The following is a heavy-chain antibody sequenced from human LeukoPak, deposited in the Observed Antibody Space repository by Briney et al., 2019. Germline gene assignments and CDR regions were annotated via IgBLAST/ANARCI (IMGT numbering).Heavy chain of an antibody. J-gene: IGHJ4*02. Sequence: GGSLRLSCAASGFTFSSYAMSWVRQAPGKGLDWVSAISGSGDSTYYADSVKGRFTTSRDNSKNTLYLQMNSLRAEDTAVYYCARDLGVYYDSSGPGGYWGQGTLVTVSS. D-gene: IGHD3-22*01. CDR3: ARDLGVYYDSSGPGGY. V-gene: IGHV3-23*01. CDR1: GFTFSSYA. CDR2: ISGSGDST.